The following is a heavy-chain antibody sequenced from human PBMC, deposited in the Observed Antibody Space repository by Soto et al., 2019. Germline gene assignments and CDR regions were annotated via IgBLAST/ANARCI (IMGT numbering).Heavy chain of an antibody. V-gene: IGHV3-30*18. CDR2: ISYDGSNK. CDR1: GFSFSSYG. J-gene: IGHJ4*02. D-gene: IGHD1-1*01. Sequence: GGSLRLSCVACGFSFSSYGMQWVRQAPGKGLEWVAVISYDGSNKYYGDSVKGRFTISRDNSKNTLYLQMNSLRADDAAVYYCAKLTANDPFDYWGQGTLVTVSS. CDR3: AKLTANDPFDY.